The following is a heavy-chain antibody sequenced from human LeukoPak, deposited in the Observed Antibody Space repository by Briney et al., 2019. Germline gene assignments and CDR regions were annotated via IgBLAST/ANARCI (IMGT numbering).Heavy chain of an antibody. Sequence: GGSLRLSCAASGFTFSEFWLSWVRQAPGKGLEWVANMNRDGSEKNYVDSMKGRITISRDNAKNSLYLQMNSLRVEDTAVYYCARDGGIIRFGGQDVWGQGTTVTVS. V-gene: IGHV3-7*01. J-gene: IGHJ6*02. D-gene: IGHD3-16*01. CDR1: GFTFSEFW. CDR3: ARDGGIIRFGGQDV. CDR2: MNRDGSEK.